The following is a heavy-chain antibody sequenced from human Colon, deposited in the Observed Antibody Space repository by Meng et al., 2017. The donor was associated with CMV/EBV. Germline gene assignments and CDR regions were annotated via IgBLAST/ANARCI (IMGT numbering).Heavy chain of an antibody. CDR3: ASGGYSGYDTIDY. J-gene: IGHJ4*02. D-gene: IGHD5-12*01. CDR1: GFHFSNYA. Sequence: AASGFHFSNYAMHWVRQAPGKGLEWAAVISHDGKNKYYIDSVKGRFTISRDNSKNTVYLQMSSLRADDTAVYYCASGGYSGYDTIDYWGQGALVTVSS. V-gene: IGHV3-30*04. CDR2: ISHDGKNK.